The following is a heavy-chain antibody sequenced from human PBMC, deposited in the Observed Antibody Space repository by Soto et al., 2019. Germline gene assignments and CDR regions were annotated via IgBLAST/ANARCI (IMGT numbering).Heavy chain of an antibody. D-gene: IGHD3-10*01. CDR3: ARGSVSFDS. CDR1: GYIFTNYA. CDR2: INAGDGNT. V-gene: IGHV1-3*01. J-gene: IGHJ4*02. Sequence: QVHLVQSGAEVNKPGASVNVSCKASGYIFTNYAIHWVRQAPGQRLEWMGRINAGDGNTRYSQNFQDRVTITRDTSASTAYMQLSSLTSEDSTLYFCARGSVSFDSWGQGTLVTVSS.